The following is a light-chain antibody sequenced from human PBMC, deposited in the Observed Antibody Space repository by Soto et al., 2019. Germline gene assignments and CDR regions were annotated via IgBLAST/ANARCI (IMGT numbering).Light chain of an antibody. CDR3: QQYGSSHPYT. CDR1: QSVSSSY. Sequence: EIVLTQSPGTLSLSPGERATLSCMASQSVSSSYLAWYQQKPRQATRLLIYGASRRANGIPDRFSGSGSGTDFTLTISRLEPEDFAVYYCQQYGSSHPYTFGQGTKVDIK. J-gene: IGKJ2*01. V-gene: IGKV3-20*01. CDR2: GAS.